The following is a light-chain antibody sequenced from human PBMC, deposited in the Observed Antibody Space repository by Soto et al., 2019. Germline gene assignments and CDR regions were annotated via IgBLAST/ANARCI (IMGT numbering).Light chain of an antibody. J-gene: IGLJ2*01. CDR2: EVT. V-gene: IGLV2-14*01. CDR3: TSYTSSSTLV. CDR1: SSDVGGYNS. Sequence: QSALTQPASVSGSPGXSXTISCTGTSSDVGGYNSVSWYQQHPGKAPKLMIYEVTNRPSGVSNRFSGSKSGNTASLTISGLQAEDEADYYCTSYTSSSTLVFGGGTKVTVL.